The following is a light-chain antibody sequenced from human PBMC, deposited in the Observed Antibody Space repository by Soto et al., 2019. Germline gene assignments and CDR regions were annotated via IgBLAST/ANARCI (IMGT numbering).Light chain of an antibody. J-gene: IGLJ3*02. CDR2: EVS. CDR1: SSDVGSYNL. CDR3: CSYAGSSKV. V-gene: IGLV2-23*02. Sequence: QPALTQPASVSGSPGQSITISCTGTSSDVGSYNLVSWYQQHPGKAPKLMIYEVSKRPSGVSNRFSGSKSGNTASLTISGLQAEDEADYYCCSYAGSSKVFGGGTKLTVL.